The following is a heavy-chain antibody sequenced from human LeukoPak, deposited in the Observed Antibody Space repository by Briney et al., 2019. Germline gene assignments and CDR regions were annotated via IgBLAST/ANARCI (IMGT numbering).Heavy chain of an antibody. D-gene: IGHD3-10*01. CDR2: IIPIFGTA. CDR3: ARDRRTYYTGSGSYYKVGRLDF. J-gene: IGHJ4*02. V-gene: IGHV1-69*13. CDR1: GGTFSSYA. Sequence: SVKVSCKASGGTFSSYAISWVRQAPGQGLEWMGGIIPIFGTANYAQKFQGRVTMTADESTSTAYMELSGLTSEDTAVYYCARDRRTYYTGSGSYYKVGRLDFWGQGTLITVSS.